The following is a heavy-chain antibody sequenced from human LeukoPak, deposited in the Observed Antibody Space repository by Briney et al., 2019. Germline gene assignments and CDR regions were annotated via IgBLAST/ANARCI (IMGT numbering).Heavy chain of an antibody. CDR1: GGSISSGANY. J-gene: IGHJ6*02. V-gene: IGHV4-30-2*01. CDR2: ISHSESA. CDR3: ARGPYGMDV. Sequence: KTSQTLSLTCTVSGGSISSGANYWSWIRQPPGRGLEWIGYISHSESAYYSPSLKSRVTISVDKSKNQFSLKLSSVTAADTAVYYCARGPYGMDVWGQGTTVTVSS.